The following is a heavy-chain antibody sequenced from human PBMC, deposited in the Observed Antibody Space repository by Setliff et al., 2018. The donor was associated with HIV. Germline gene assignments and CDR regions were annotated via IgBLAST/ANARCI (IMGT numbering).Heavy chain of an antibody. D-gene: IGHD3-22*01. CDR2: IYPGDPDT. CDR3: ARIGDTSGYYFYIFDL. Sequence: GESLKISCKGSGYSFTSYWIGWVRQMPGKGLEWMGIIYPGDPDTRYSPSFQGQVTISADKSTSTAYLQWTGLKASDTAMYYCARIGDTSGYYFYIFDLWGQGTMVTVSS. CDR1: GYSFTSYW. J-gene: IGHJ3*01. V-gene: IGHV5-51*01.